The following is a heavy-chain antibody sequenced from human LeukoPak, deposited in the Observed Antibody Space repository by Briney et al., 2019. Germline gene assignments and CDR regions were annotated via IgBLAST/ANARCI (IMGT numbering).Heavy chain of an antibody. J-gene: IGHJ6*02. Sequence: ASETLSLTCTVSGGSISSYYWSWIRQPPGKGLEWIGYIYYSGSTNYNPSLKSRVTISVDTSKHQFSLKLSSVTAADTAVYYCARENQGIAAAGTDYYGRHVWGRGTTVTVSS. CDR3: ARENQGIAAAGTDYYGRHV. V-gene: IGHV4-59*01. CDR2: IYYSGST. D-gene: IGHD6-13*01. CDR1: GGSISSYY.